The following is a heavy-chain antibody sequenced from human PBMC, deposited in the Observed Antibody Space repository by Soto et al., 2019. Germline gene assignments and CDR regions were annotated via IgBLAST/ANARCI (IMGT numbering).Heavy chain of an antibody. CDR2: ISSSARYI. Sequence: GGSLRLSCAASGFTFSSYTINWVRQAPGKGLEWVSSISSSARYIFYADSVKGRFTISRDNAKNSLYLQMNSLKAEDTAVYYCTRDGVTYAPDPSYWYFDLWGRGTLVTVSS. J-gene: IGHJ2*01. CDR3: TRDGVTYAPDPSYWYFDL. D-gene: IGHD3-3*01. CDR1: GFTFSSYT. V-gene: IGHV3-21*01.